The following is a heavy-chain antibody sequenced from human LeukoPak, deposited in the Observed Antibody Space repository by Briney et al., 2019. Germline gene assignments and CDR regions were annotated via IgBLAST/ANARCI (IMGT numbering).Heavy chain of an antibody. D-gene: IGHD3-10*01. CDR1: GYTFTSYY. Sequence: ASVKVSCKASGYTFTSYYLHWVRQAPGQGLEWMGIINPSGGGTSYAQMFQGRVTMTRDMSASTVYMELSGLRSEDTAVYYCARTPGKDDWFDPWGQGTLVTVSS. J-gene: IGHJ5*02. CDR2: INPSGGGT. CDR3: ARTPGKDDWFDP. V-gene: IGHV1-46*01.